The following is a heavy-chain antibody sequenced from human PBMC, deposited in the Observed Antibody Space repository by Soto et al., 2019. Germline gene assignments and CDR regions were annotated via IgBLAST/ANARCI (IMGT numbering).Heavy chain of an antibody. D-gene: IGHD6-13*01. CDR1: GGSISSGGYS. V-gene: IGHV4-30-2*01. J-gene: IGHJ5*02. Sequence: SQTLSLTCAVSGGSISSGGYSWIWIRQTPGKGLEWIGYIYHSGSTNYNPSLKSRVTISVDKSNNQFSLKLSSVTAADTAVYSSARAPPERRGIAAAGTWFDPWGQGTLVTVSS. CDR2: IYHSGST. CDR3: ARAPPERRGIAAAGTWFDP.